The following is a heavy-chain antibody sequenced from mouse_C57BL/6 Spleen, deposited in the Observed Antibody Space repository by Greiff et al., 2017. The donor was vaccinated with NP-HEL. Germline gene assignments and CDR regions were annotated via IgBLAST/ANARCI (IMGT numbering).Heavy chain of an antibody. D-gene: IGHD4-1*01. Sequence: EVHLVESGGGLVKPGGSLKLSCAASGFTFSDYGMHWVRQAPEKGLEWVAYISSGSSTIYYADTVKGRFTISRDNAKKTLFLQMTSLRSEDTAMYYCARGLAWFAYWGQGTLVTVSA. CDR2: ISSGSSTI. V-gene: IGHV5-17*01. CDR3: ARGLAWFAY. J-gene: IGHJ3*01. CDR1: GFTFSDYG.